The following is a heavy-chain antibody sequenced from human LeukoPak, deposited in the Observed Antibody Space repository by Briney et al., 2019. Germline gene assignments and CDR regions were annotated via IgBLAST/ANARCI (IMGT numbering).Heavy chain of an antibody. J-gene: IGHJ4*02. CDR3: AIYGDYAFDY. CDR2: SITVGAP. D-gene: IGHD4-17*01. Sequence: SEPCPSPALSLVAPSVVTTGAGSGSPEGRDWSGLGISITVGAPTTTPPLKSRVTISVDTSKNQFSLKLSSVTAADTAVYYCAIYGDYAFDYWGQGTLVTVSS. V-gene: IGHV4-59*08. CDR1: VAPSVVTT.